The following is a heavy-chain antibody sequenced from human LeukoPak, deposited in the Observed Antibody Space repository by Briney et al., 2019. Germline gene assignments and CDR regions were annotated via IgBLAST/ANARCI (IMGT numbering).Heavy chain of an antibody. CDR3: ARWEYYGTTSCYDESETFAC. Sequence: ASVKVSCKASGYTFTNYAISWVRQAPGQGLEWMGWISAYNGNRNYAQKYQGRVTMTTDTSTTTAYMELRSLRSDDTAVYYCARWEYYGTTSCYDESETFACWRQGTLVTVSS. J-gene: IGHJ4*02. D-gene: IGHD2-2*01. CDR2: ISAYNGNR. V-gene: IGHV1-18*01. CDR1: GYTFTNYA.